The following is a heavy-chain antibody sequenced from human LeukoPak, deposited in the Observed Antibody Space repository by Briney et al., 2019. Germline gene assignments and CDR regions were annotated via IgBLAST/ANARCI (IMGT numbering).Heavy chain of an antibody. CDR2: ISGSGDT. J-gene: IGHJ4*02. Sequence: GGSLRLSCAVSGFTYSIYAMSWVRQAPGKGLEGVSTISGSGDTYYVDSVKGRFTISRDNSKNTLYLQMHSLRAEDTAVYYCAKEGGYNYGYLDYWGQGTLVTVSS. CDR3: AKEGGYNYGYLDY. D-gene: IGHD5-18*01. V-gene: IGHV3-23*01. CDR1: GFTYSIYA.